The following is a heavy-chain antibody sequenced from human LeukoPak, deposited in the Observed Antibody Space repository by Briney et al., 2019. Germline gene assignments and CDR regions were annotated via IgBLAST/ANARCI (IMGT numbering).Heavy chain of an antibody. Sequence: GGSLRLSCAGSGSTFSSYGIHWVRQAPGKGLEWVAVISYDGRNKDYADSVKGRFTISRDNSKNTLYLQMNSLRAEDTAVYYCARDRYYYDSSGYGPSRFHRWGQGTLATVSS. CDR2: ISYDGRNK. CDR1: GSTFSSYG. V-gene: IGHV3-30*04. J-gene: IGHJ1*01. CDR3: ARDRYYYDSSGYGPSRFHR. D-gene: IGHD3-22*01.